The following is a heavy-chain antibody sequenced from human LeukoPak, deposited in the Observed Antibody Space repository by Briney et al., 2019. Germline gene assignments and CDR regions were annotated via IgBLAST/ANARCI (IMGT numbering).Heavy chain of an antibody. D-gene: IGHD3-10*01. J-gene: IGHJ4*02. CDR2: ISTRSSTI. Sequence: GGSLRLSCAASGFTLSTYGMNWVRQAPGKGLEWVSHISTRSSTIYDADSVKGRFTISRDNAKNSLYLQMNSLRAEDTAVYYCARHPYGSGSYYYDYWGQGTLVTVSS. CDR3: ARHPYGSGSYYYDY. V-gene: IGHV3-48*01. CDR1: GFTLSTYG.